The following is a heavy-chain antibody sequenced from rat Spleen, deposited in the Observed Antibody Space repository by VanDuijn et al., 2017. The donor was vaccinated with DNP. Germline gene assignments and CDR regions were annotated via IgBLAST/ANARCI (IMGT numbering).Heavy chain of an antibody. CDR3: ARDLYLGAPFDY. Sequence: EVQLVESGGGLVQPGRSLKLTCAASGFTFSDSYMAWVRQAPKKGLEWVATISYDGSSTYYRDSVKGRFTISRDNAKSTLYLQMNSLRSEDTATYYCARDLYLGAPFDYWGQGVMVTVSS. J-gene: IGHJ2*01. CDR2: ISYDGSST. V-gene: IGHV5-7*01. D-gene: IGHD5-1*01. CDR1: GFTFSDSY.